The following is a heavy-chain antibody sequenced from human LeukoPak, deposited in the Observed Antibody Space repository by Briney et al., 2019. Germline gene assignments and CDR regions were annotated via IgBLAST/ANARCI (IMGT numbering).Heavy chain of an antibody. CDR2: IYSGGST. Sequence: PGGSLRLSCAASGFTFSSYSMNWVRQAPGKGLEWVSVIYSGGSTYYADSVKGRFAISRDNSKNTLYLQMNSLRAEDTAVYYCAREWGDYFDYWGQGTLVTVSS. CDR3: AREWGDYFDY. V-gene: IGHV3-66*01. J-gene: IGHJ4*02. D-gene: IGHD3-16*01. CDR1: GFTFSSYS.